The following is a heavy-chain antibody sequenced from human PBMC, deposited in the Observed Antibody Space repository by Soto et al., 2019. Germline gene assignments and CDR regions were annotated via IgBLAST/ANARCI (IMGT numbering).Heavy chain of an antibody. CDR2: ISYSGST. CDR3: ARYGDHHFFDY. D-gene: IGHD4-17*01. Sequence: TSETLSLTCTVSGGSISSYDWSWIRQPPEKGLEWIGYISYSGSTNYNPSLKSRVTISVDTSKNQFSLKLSSVTAADTAVYYCARYGDHHFFDYWGQGTLVTVSS. J-gene: IGHJ4*02. CDR1: GGSISSYD. V-gene: IGHV4-59*08.